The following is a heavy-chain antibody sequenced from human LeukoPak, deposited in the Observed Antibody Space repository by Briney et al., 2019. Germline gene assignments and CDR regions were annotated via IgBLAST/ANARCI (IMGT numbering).Heavy chain of an antibody. Sequence: SETLSLTCGVSGGSISNTNWWSWVRQPPGQGLEWIGEISLTGLTHYNPSLESRVIVSLDKSKNQLSLNLTSVTAADTAVYYCSRENGAFSPFGYWGQGTLVSVFS. J-gene: IGHJ4*02. CDR2: ISLTGLT. V-gene: IGHV4-4*02. D-gene: IGHD2-8*01. CDR3: SRENGAFSPFGY. CDR1: GGSISNTNW.